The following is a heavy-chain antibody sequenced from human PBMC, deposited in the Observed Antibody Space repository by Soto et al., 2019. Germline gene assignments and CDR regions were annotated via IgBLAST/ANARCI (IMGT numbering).Heavy chain of an antibody. V-gene: IGHV4-4*02. CDR1: GGSISSSNW. D-gene: IGHD1-7*01. CDR3: ARDRRGVITRTTMGDYGMDV. CDR2: IYHSGST. J-gene: IGHJ6*02. Sequence: ASETLSLTCAVSGGSISSSNWWSWVRQPPGKGLEWIGEIYHSGSTNYNPSLKSRVTISVDKSKNQFSLKLSSVTAADTAVYYCARDRRGVITRTTMGDYGMDVWGQGTTVTVSS.